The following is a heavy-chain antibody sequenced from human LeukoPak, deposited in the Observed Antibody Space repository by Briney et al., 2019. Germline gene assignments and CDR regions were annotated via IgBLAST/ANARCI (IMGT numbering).Heavy chain of an antibody. Sequence: SGTLSLTCGVSGGFITTTNFWSWVRQPPGGGLEWIGEISLRGRTQYNPSLKSRVNISIDESKNHLYLGLASVTAADTAVYYCSRESGPYCPFGHWGQGTLVAVTS. CDR3: SRESGPYCPFGH. CDR2: ISLRGRT. D-gene: IGHD1-26*01. V-gene: IGHV4-4*02. J-gene: IGHJ5*02. CDR1: GGFITTTNF.